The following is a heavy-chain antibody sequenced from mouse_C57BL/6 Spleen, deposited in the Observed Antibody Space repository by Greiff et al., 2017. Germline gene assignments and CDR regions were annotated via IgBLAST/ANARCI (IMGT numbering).Heavy chain of an antibody. Sequence: QVQLKQSGAELMKPGASVKLSCKATGYTFTGYWIEWVKQRPGHGLEWIGEILPGSGSTNYNEKFKGKATFTADTSSNTAYMQLSSLTTEDSAIYYCANNIYYDYDRTWFAYWGQGTLVTVSA. J-gene: IGHJ3*01. V-gene: IGHV1-9*01. CDR3: ANNIYYDYDRTWFAY. D-gene: IGHD2-4*01. CDR1: GYTFTGYW. CDR2: ILPGSGST.